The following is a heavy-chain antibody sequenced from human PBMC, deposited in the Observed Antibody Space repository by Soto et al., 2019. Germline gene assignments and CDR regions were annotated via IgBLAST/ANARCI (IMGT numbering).Heavy chain of an antibody. CDR1: GGTFTHSL. V-gene: IGHV1-69*06. CDR3: ASGRGMTVTATDS. Sequence: QVQLVQSGAEVKEPGSSVRVSCKASGGTFTHSLFSWVRQAPGQGLEYMGNIIPTFDSPKYAPKFQGRITIRADKSTDTVYMDLTSLRSDDSALYYWASGRGMTVTATDSWGQGALVTVS. D-gene: IGHD2-21*02. J-gene: IGHJ5*01. CDR2: IIPTFDSP.